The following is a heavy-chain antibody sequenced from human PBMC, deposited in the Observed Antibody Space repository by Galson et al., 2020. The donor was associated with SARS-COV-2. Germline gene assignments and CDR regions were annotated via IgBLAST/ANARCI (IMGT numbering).Heavy chain of an antibody. CDR2: ICYPGST. J-gene: IGHJ2*01. V-gene: IGHV4-39*07. Sequence: SQTLSLTCTVSGVSVSNSRYYWAWIRQPPGKGLEWIGSICYPGSTYYNPSLNSRVTISSDTSNNLISLKLSSVTAADTAVYYCARDNFDIWGRGTLVTVSS. CDR3: ARDNFDI. CDR1: GVSVSNSRYY.